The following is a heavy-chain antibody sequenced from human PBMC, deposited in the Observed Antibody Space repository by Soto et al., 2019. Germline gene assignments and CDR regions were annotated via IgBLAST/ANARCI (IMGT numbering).Heavy chain of an antibody. V-gene: IGHV5-51*01. CDR1: GYKVSTWHNFTSYW. D-gene: IGHD3-3*01. Sequence: GESLKISCIGSGYKVSTWHNFTSYWIAWVRQMPGEGLEWMGSIYPGDSGTRYSPSFQGQVTISADKSINSVYLQWSSLKASDTATYYCARLGFNYDFLSGYYNVHHYYGIDVWGQGTTVTVSS. J-gene: IGHJ6*02. CDR2: IYPGDSGT. CDR3: ARLGFNYDFLSGYYNVHHYYGIDV.